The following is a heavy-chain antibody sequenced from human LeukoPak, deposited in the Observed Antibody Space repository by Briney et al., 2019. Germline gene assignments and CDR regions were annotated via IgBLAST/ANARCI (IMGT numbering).Heavy chain of an antibody. J-gene: IGHJ6*03. CDR1: GGSFSGYY. D-gene: IGHD3-10*01. CDR2: INHSGGT. V-gene: IGHV4-34*01. Sequence: SETLSLTCAVYGGSFSGYYWSWIRQPPGKGLEWIGEINHSGGTNYNPSLKSRVTISVDTSKNQFSLKLSSVTAADTAVYYCARVMRRPLRGLTYGSGSYKGGYYYYYMDVWGKGTTVTVSS. CDR3: ARVMRRPLRGLTYGSGSYKGGYYYYYMDV.